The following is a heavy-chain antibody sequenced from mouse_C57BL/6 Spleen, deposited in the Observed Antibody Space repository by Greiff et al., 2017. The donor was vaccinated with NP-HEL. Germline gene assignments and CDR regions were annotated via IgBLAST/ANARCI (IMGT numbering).Heavy chain of an antibody. Sequence: VQLQQPGAELVKPGASVKMSCKASGYTFTSYWITWVKQRPGQGLEWIGDIYPGSGSTNYNEKFKSKATLTVDTSSSTAYMQLSSLTSEDSAVYYCARWETVENYFDYWGQGTTLTVSS. V-gene: IGHV1-55*01. CDR1: GYTFTSYW. D-gene: IGHD1-1*01. CDR2: IYPGSGST. J-gene: IGHJ2*01. CDR3: ARWETVENYFDY.